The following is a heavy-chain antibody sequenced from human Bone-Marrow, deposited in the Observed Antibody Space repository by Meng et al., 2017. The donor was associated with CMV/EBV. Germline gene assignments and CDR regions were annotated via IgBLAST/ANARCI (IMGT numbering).Heavy chain of an antibody. Sequence: GESLKISCAASGFSFSSYWMSWVRQAPGKGLEWVANIKQDGSEKNYVDSVKGRFIIARDNAKSSLYLQMNSLRAEDTAVYYCARDDGRFGEFLNYYYGMDVWGQGTTVTVSS. CDR2: IKQDGSEK. CDR3: ARDDGRFGEFLNYYYGMDV. V-gene: IGHV3-7*01. CDR1: GFSFSSYW. J-gene: IGHJ6*02. D-gene: IGHD3-10*01.